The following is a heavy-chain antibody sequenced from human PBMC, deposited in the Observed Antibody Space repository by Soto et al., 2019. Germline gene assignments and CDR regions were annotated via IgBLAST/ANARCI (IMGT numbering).Heavy chain of an antibody. V-gene: IGHV5-51*01. J-gene: IGHJ6*03. D-gene: IGHD6-6*01. CDR1: GYTFARSS. CDR2: IYPANSET. CDR3: ARMYSSSPYLYYYYMDV. Sequence: GESLKISCKASGYTFARSSIGWVRQMPVKGLEWMGIIYPANSETTYSPSFQGQVTISADKSISTAYLQWSSLKASDTAMYYCARMYSSSPYLYYYYMDVWGKGTTVTVSS.